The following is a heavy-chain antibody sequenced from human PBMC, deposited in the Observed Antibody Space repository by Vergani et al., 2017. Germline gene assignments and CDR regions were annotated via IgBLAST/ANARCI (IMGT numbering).Heavy chain of an antibody. Sequence: QLQLQESGPGLVKPSATLSLTCSVSGASIRRSNYYWGWIRQPPGKGLEWIAGIYYSGSTYYKPSLKSRVTISVDTSKNQFSLKLSSVTAADTAVYFCARHSTVEWLVKLGWIDPWGQGILVTVSS. D-gene: IGHD6-19*01. CDR1: GASIRRSNYY. CDR3: ARHSTVEWLVKLGWIDP. J-gene: IGHJ5*02. V-gene: IGHV4-39*01. CDR2: IYYSGST.